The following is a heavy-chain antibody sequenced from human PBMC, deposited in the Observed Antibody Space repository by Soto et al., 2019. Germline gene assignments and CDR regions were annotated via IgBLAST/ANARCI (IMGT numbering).Heavy chain of an antibody. CDR3: EKDDIVVVQAAQTPYDAFDI. CDR2: ISCSGGST. Sequence: WVSLRLSCAASGFTFSSHAMSCVRQAPWKGLEWVSAISCSGGSTYYADSVKGRFTISRDNSKNTLYLQMKDRRAEDTAVYYWEKDDIVVVQAAQTPYDAFDIWGQGTMVTVSS. V-gene: IGHV3-23*01. CDR1: GFTFSSHA. J-gene: IGHJ3*02. D-gene: IGHD2-2*01.